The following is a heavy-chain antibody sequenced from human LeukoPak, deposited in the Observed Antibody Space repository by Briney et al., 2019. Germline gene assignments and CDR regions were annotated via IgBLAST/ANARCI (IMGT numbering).Heavy chain of an antibody. CDR2: ISSSSSYI. V-gene: IGHV3-21*01. D-gene: IGHD3-9*01. J-gene: IGHJ4*02. CDR1: GFTFSSYS. CDR3: ARGPERGYSYGSILTGYYDY. Sequence: GGSLRLSCAASGFTFSSYSMNWVRQAPGKGLEWVSSISSSSSYIYYADSVKGRFTISRDNAKNSLYLQMNSLRAEDTAVYYCARGPERGYSYGSILTGYYDYWGQGTLVTVSS.